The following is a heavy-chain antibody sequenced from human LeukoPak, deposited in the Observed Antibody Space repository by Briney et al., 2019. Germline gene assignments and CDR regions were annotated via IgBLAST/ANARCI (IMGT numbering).Heavy chain of an antibody. Sequence: PSETLSLTCTVSGGSISSYYWSWIRQPPGKGLEWIGYIYYSGSTNYNPSLKSRVTISVDTSKNQFSLKLSSVTAADTAVYYCARDGYSYAFKYYFDYWGQGTLVTVSS. J-gene: IGHJ4*02. CDR1: GGSISSYY. CDR3: ARDGYSYAFKYYFDY. D-gene: IGHD5-18*01. V-gene: IGHV4-59*12. CDR2: IYYSGST.